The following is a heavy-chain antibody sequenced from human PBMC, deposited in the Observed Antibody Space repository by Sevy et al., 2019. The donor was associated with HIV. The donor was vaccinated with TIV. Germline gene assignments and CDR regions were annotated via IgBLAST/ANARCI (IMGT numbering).Heavy chain of an antibody. Sequence: GGSLRLSCAASGFTLSDYYMSWIRQAPGKGLEWVSYISSSGSTIYYADSVKGRFTISRDNAKNSLYLQMNSLRAEDTAVYYCAREPMGAKTPGYFDYWGQGTLVTVSS. CDR2: ISSSGSTI. CDR3: AREPMGAKTPGYFDY. D-gene: IGHD3-16*01. CDR1: GFTLSDYY. J-gene: IGHJ4*02. V-gene: IGHV3-11*01.